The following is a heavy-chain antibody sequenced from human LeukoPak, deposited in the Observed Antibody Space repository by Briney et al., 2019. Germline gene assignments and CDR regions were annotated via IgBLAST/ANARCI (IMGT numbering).Heavy chain of an antibody. Sequence: GGTLRLSCEASGLTFSSYAMHWVRHAPGKGLEWVAVISYDGSNKYYADSVKGRFTISRDNSKNTLYLQMNSLRAEDTAVYYCVLVATITGWGQGTLVTVSS. CDR2: ISYDGSNK. J-gene: IGHJ4*02. V-gene: IGHV3-30*04. CDR1: GLTFSSYA. D-gene: IGHD5-24*01. CDR3: VLVATITG.